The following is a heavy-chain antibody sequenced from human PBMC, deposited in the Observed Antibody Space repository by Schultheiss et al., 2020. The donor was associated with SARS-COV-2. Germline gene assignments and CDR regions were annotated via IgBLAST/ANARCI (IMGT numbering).Heavy chain of an antibody. CDR2: IRSKANSYAT. J-gene: IGHJ5*02. D-gene: IGHD6-13*01. CDR1: GFTFSDHH. V-gene: IGHV3-73*01. Sequence: GGSLRLSCVASGFTFSDHHMAWVRQAPGKGLEGVGRIRSKANSYATAYAASVKGRFTISRDDSKNTAYLQMNSLKTEDTAVYYCTRAAAGTLWDWFDPWGQGTLVTVSS. CDR3: TRAAAGTLWDWFDP.